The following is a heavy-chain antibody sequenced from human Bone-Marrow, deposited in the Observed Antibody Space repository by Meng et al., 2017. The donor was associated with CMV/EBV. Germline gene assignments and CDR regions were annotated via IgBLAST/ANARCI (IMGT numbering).Heavy chain of an antibody. CDR3: ARDGSGSYYNKFAQGGSYGMDV. J-gene: IGHJ6*02. Sequence: SVKVSCKASGGTFSSYAISRVRQAPGQGLEWMGGIIPIFGTANYAQKFQGRVTITTDESTSTAYMELSSLRSEDTAVYYCARDGSGSYYNKFAQGGSYGMDVWGQGTTVTVSS. CDR1: GGTFSSYA. V-gene: IGHV1-69*05. CDR2: IIPIFGTA. D-gene: IGHD3-10*01.